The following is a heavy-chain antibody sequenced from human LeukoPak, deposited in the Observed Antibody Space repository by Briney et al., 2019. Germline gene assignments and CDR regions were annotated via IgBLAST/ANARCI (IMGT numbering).Heavy chain of an antibody. Sequence: PSETLSLTCTVSGGSVSSSSYYWGWIRQPPGKGLEWIGSVYYSGSTYYNPSLKSRVTISVDTSKNQFSLKMSSVTAADTTLFYCARHRGGSSPSVFDPWGQGTLVTVSS. V-gene: IGHV4-39*01. CDR3: ARHRGGSSPSVFDP. D-gene: IGHD2-15*01. CDR2: VYYSGST. J-gene: IGHJ5*02. CDR1: GGSVSSSSYY.